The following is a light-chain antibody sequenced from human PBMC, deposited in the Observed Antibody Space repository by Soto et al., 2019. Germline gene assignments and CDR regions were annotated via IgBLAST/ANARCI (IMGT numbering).Light chain of an antibody. CDR2: AAS. J-gene: IGKJ5*01. CDR3: QQYNNWPLIT. V-gene: IGKV1-39*01. Sequence: IQMTQSPSSLSASVGDRVTITCRASRSISSYLNWYQQKPGKAPKLLIYAASSLQSGVPSRFSGGGSGTEFTLTISGLQSEDFAVYYCQQYNNWPLITFGQGTRLEIK. CDR1: RSISSY.